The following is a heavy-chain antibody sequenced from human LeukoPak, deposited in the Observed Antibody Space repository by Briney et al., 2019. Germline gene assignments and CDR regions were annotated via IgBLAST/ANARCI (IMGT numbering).Heavy chain of an antibody. CDR1: GYTLTELS. V-gene: IGHV1-24*01. D-gene: IGHD3-3*01. Sequence: ASVTVSCKVSGYTLTELSMHWVRQAPGKGLEWMGGFDPEDGETIYAQKFQGRVTMTEDTSTDTAYMELSSLRSEDTAVYYCATVDFWSGYYLYGMDVWGQGTTVTVSS. CDR3: ATVDFWSGYYLYGMDV. J-gene: IGHJ6*02. CDR2: FDPEDGET.